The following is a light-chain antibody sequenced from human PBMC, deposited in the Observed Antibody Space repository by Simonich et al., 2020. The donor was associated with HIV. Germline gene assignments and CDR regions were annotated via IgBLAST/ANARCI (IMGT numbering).Light chain of an antibody. J-gene: IGKJ5*01. Sequence: DIVMTQSPDSLTVSLGERATINSKSSQSVLYSSNNKNYLAWYQQKPGQPPKLLIYWASTRESGVPDRFSASGSGTDFTLTISSLQAEDVAVYYCQQYYNTPVTFGQGTRLEIK. CDR3: QQYYNTPVT. V-gene: IGKV4-1*01. CDR1: QSVLYSSNNKNY. CDR2: WAS.